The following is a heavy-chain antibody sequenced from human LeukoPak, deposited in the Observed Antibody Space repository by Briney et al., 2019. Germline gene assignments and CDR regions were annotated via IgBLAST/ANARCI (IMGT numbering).Heavy chain of an antibody. CDR2: ISGSGGST. D-gene: IGHD6-13*01. CDR1: GFTFSSYA. Sequence: GGSLRLSCAASGFTFSSYAMRWVRQAPGKGLEWVSAISGSGGSTYYADSVKGRFTISRDNSKNTLYLQMNSLRAEDTAVYYCTKDLLYSSSLNWFDPWGQGTLVTVSS. J-gene: IGHJ5*02. CDR3: TKDLLYSSSLNWFDP. V-gene: IGHV3-23*01.